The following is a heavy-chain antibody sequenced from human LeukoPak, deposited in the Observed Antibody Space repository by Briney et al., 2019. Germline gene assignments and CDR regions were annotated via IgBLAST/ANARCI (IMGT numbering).Heavy chain of an antibody. J-gene: IGHJ4*02. CDR2: IKSKTDGATT. CDR3: ARDKSQPMVRGGFGYFDY. CDR1: GFTFSNAW. D-gene: IGHD3-10*01. V-gene: IGHV3-15*01. Sequence: SGESLRLSCAASGFTFSNAWMSWVRQAPGKGLEWVGRIKSKTDGATTDHAAPVKGRFTISRDDSKNTLYLQMNSLKTEDTGVYYCARDKSQPMVRGGFGYFDYWGQGTLVTVSS.